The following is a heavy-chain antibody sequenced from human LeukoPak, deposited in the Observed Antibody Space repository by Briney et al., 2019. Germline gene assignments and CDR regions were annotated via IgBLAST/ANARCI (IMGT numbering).Heavy chain of an antibody. CDR3: ARDPIAVAGTAPDY. CDR1: GYTFTGYY. Sequence: ASVKVSCKASGYTFTGYYMHWVRQAPGQGLEWMGWINHNSGGTNYAQKFQGRVTMTRDTSISTAYMELSRLRSDDTAVYYCARDPIAVAGTAPDYWGQGTLVTVSS. CDR2: INHNSGGT. J-gene: IGHJ4*02. V-gene: IGHV1-2*02. D-gene: IGHD6-19*01.